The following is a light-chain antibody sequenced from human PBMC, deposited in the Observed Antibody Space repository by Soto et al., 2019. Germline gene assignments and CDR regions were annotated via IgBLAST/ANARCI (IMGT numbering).Light chain of an antibody. V-gene: IGKV1-39*01. CDR2: AAS. J-gene: IGKJ1*01. Sequence: DIQMTQSPSSLSASVGDRVTITCRASQSIVTYLNWYLQKPGKAPKLLIYAASNLQSGVPSRCSGSGSGTDLTLTIISLQPEDFATYFCQQSYSTPPWPFGQGTKVEIK. CDR3: QQSYSTPPWP. CDR1: QSIVTY.